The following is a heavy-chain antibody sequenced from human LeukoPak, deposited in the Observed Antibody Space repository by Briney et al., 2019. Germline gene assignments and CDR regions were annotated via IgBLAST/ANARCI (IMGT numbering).Heavy chain of an antibody. J-gene: IGHJ3*02. CDR3: ARVFTGRFDI. CDR2: IYYSGST. D-gene: IGHD7-27*01. Sequence: SETLSLTCTVSGGSISSGGYYWSWIRQHPGKGLEWIGYIYYSGSTYYNPSLKSRVTISVDTSKNQFSLKLSSVTAADTAVYYCARVFTGRFDIWGQGTMVTVSS. CDR1: GGSISSGGYY. V-gene: IGHV4-31*03.